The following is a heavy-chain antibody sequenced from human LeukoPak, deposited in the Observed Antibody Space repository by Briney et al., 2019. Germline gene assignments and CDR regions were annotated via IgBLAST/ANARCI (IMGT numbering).Heavy chain of an antibody. CDR1: GDSISGYY. CDR3: ARDSIGISAPGAD. J-gene: IGHJ4*02. V-gene: IGHV4-4*07. D-gene: IGHD6-13*01. Sequence: SETLSLTCTVSGDSISGYYWNWIRQPAGKGLEWIGRIYTRGGTTYNPSLNSRVTMSLDTSKTQFSLKLTSVTAADTAIYYCARDSIGISAPGADWGQGTLVAVSS. CDR2: IYTRGGT.